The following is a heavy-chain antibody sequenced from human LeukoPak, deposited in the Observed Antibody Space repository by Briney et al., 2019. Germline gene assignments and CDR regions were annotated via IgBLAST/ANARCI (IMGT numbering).Heavy chain of an antibody. D-gene: IGHD3-16*02. Sequence: PSETLSLTCTVSGGSISSGSYYWSWIRQPPGKGLEWIGEINHSGSTNYNPSLKSRVTISVDTSKNQFSLKLSSVTAADTAVYYCARQFLGNYDYVWGSYRYRSDSFDYWGQGTLVTVSS. V-gene: IGHV4-39*01. CDR1: GGSISSGSYY. CDR2: INHSGST. J-gene: IGHJ4*02. CDR3: ARQFLGNYDYVWGSYRYRSDSFDY.